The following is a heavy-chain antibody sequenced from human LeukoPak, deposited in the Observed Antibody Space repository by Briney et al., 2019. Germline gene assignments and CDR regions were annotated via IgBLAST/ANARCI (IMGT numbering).Heavy chain of an antibody. D-gene: IGHD2-15*01. V-gene: IGHV4-30-2*01. J-gene: IGHJ4*02. CDR3: ARARGGYFDY. CDR1: GGSISSGGYS. Sequence: TTSETLSLTCAVSGGSISSGGYSWSWIRQPPGKGLGWIGYIYHSGSTYYNPSLKSRVTISVDRSKNQFSLKLSSVTAADTAVYYCARARGGYFDYWGQGTLVTVSS. CDR2: IYHSGST.